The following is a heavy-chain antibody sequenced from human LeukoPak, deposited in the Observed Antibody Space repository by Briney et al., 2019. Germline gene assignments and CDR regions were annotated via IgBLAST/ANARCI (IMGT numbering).Heavy chain of an antibody. D-gene: IGHD5-12*01. V-gene: IGHV3-33*01. J-gene: IGHJ4*02. CDR1: GFTFSSYG. CDR3: ARDGDMVATISLDY. Sequence: PGGSLRLSCAASGFTFSSYGMHWVRQAPGKGLEWVAVIWYGGSNKYYADSVKGRFTISRDNSKNTLYLQMNSLRAEDTAVYYCARDGDMVATISLDYWGQGTLVTVSS. CDR2: IWYGGSNK.